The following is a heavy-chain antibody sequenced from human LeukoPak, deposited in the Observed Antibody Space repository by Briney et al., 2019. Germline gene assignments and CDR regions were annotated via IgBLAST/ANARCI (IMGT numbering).Heavy chain of an antibody. CDR3: ARVGYTDTWYSSPPFDY. CDR2: IRYDGSNQ. CDR1: GFTFNIYG. J-gene: IGHJ4*02. Sequence: GGSLRLSCAASGFTFNIYGMHWVRQALGKGLEWVAFIRYDGSNQYYADSVKGRITISRDNSKNTLYLQMNSLRAEDTAVYYCARVGYTDTWYSSPPFDYWGQGTLVTVSS. V-gene: IGHV3-30*02. D-gene: IGHD2-15*01.